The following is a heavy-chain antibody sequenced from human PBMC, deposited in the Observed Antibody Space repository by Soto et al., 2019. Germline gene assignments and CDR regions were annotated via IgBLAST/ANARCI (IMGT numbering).Heavy chain of an antibody. CDR2: ISGSGGST. CDR1: GFTFSSYA. CDR3: AKVDQMEQGLVRGRKGYYFDY. Sequence: EVQLLESGGGLVQPGGSLRLSCAASGFTFSSYAMSWVRQAPGKGLEWVSAISGSGGSTYYADPVKGRFTISRDNSKNTLDLQMNSLRAEDTAVYYCAKVDQMEQGLVRGRKGYYFDYWGQGTLVTGSS. D-gene: IGHD6-19*01. J-gene: IGHJ4*02. V-gene: IGHV3-23*01.